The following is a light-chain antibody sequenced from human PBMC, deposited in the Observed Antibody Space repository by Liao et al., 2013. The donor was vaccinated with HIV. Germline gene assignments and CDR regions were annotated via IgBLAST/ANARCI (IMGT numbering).Light chain of an antibody. CDR1: GLGNKY. CDR3: QAWDSSVV. Sequence: SYELIQPPAVSVSPGQTATITCSGDGLGNKYVCWYQKKPGQSPRLLMYQDNKRPSGIPERLSGSNSGNTATLTISGTQALDEADYYCQAWDSSVVFGGGTELTVL. J-gene: IGLJ2*01. CDR2: QDN. V-gene: IGLV3-1*01.